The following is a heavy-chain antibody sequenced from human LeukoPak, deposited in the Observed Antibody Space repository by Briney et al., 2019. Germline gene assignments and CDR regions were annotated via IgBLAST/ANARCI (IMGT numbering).Heavy chain of an antibody. CDR2: IYYSGST. D-gene: IGHD1-20*01. Sequence: SETLSLTCTVSGGSISSSSYYWGWIRQPPGKGLEWIGSIYYSGSTYYNPSLKSRVTISVDTSKNQFSLKLSSVTAADTAVYYCARGLTGSESKYNWFDPWGQGTLVTVSP. V-gene: IGHV4-39*01. J-gene: IGHJ5*02. CDR3: ARGLTGSESKYNWFDP. CDR1: GGSISSSSYY.